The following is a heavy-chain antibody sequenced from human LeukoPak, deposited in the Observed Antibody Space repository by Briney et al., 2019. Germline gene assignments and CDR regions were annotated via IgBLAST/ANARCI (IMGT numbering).Heavy chain of an antibody. V-gene: IGHV1-2*02. J-gene: IGHJ4*02. CDR2: INPNSGGT. CDR3: ARAPLLEYPNFDY. D-gene: IGHD6-6*01. Sequence: GASVKVSCKASGYAFTGYSMHWVRQAPGQGLEWVGWINPNSGGTNFAQKFQGRVTMTRDTSISTAYMELSRLRSDDTAVYYCARAPLLEYPNFDYWGQGTLVTVSS. CDR1: GYAFTGYS.